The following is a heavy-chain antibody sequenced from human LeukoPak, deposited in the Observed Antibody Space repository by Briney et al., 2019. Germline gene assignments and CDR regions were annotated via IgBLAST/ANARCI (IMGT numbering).Heavy chain of an antibody. CDR3: ARAPLWEMAGTDYYYYYGMDV. J-gene: IGHJ6*02. Sequence: ASVKVSCKASGYTFTSYGISWVRQAPGQGLEWMGWISAYNGNTNYAQKLQGRVTMTTDTSTSTAYMELRSLRSDDTAVYYCARAPLWEMAGTDYYYYYGMDVWGQGTTVTVSS. V-gene: IGHV1-18*01. CDR2: ISAYNGNT. CDR1: GYTFTSYG. D-gene: IGHD6-19*01.